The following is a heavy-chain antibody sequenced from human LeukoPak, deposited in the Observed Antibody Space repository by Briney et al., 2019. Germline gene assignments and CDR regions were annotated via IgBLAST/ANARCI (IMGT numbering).Heavy chain of an antibody. V-gene: IGHV3-20*04. CDR2: INWNGGST. J-gene: IGHJ3*02. Sequence: GGSLRLSCAASGFTFDDYGMSWVRQAPGKGLEWVSGINWNGGSTGYADSVKGRFTISRDNAKNSLYLQMNSLRAEDTAVYYCARLHPYYDYVWGSYRQTYAFDIWGQGTMVTVSS. D-gene: IGHD3-16*02. CDR3: ARLHPYYDYVWGSYRQTYAFDI. CDR1: GFTFDDYG.